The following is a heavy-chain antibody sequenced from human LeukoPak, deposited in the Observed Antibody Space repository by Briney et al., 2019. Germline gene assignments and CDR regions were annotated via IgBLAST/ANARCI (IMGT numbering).Heavy chain of an antibody. V-gene: IGHV1-2*02. CDR1: GYTFTDYY. D-gene: IGHD3-22*01. J-gene: IGHJ4*02. Sequence: ASVKVSCKASGYTFTDYYMHWVRQAPGQGLEWMGWINPNSGGTNYAQKFQGRVTMTRDTSISTAYMELSRLRSDDTAVYYCAIQMFNYYARLDYWGQETLVTVSS. CDR2: INPNSGGT. CDR3: AIQMFNYYARLDY.